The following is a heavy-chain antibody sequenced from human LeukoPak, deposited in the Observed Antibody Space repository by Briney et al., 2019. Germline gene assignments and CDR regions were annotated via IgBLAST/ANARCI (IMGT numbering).Heavy chain of an antibody. D-gene: IGHD2-15*01. Sequence: SETLSLTCTVSGGSISISNYYWGWIRQPPGKGLEWIGSIYYSGSTYYNPSLKSRVTISVDTSKNQFSLKLSSVTAADTAVYYCARHSTRPGWYRVWFDPWGQGTLVTVSS. J-gene: IGHJ5*02. V-gene: IGHV4-39*01. CDR1: GGSISISNYY. CDR2: IYYSGST. CDR3: ARHSTRPGWYRVWFDP.